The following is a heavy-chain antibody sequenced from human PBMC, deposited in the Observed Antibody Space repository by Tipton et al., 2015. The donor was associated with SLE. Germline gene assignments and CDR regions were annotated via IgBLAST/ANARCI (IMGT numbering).Heavy chain of an antibody. V-gene: IGHV4-31*03. CDR2: IYYSGST. CDR3: ARHDQGYSSSWYYFDY. CDR1: GGSISSGGYY. J-gene: IGHJ4*02. Sequence: TLSLTCTVSGGSISSGGYYWSWIRQHPGKGLEWIGYIYYSGSTYYNPSLKSRVTISVDTSKNQFSLKLSSVTAADTAVYYCARHDQGYSSSWYYFDYWGQGTLVTVSS. D-gene: IGHD6-13*01.